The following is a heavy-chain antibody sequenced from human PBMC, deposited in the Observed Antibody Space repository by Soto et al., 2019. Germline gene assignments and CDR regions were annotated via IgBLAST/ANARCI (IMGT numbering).Heavy chain of an antibody. CDR3: AKSWGDTWQQSAFDI. J-gene: IGHJ3*02. V-gene: IGHV3-23*01. CDR2: LSGSGYST. D-gene: IGHD5-18*01. CDR1: GFSFSSYS. Sequence: EVQLLESGGGLVQPGGSLRLSCAASGFSFSSYSMSWVRQRPGKGLEWVSGLSGSGYSTYYAASVKGRFTISRDNSENTLYLEMQSLRGEDTPVYYCAKSWGDTWQQSAFDIWGQGTMVTVSS.